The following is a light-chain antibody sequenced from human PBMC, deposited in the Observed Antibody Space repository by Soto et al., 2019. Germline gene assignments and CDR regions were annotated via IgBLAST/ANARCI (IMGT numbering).Light chain of an antibody. CDR2: DAS. V-gene: IGKV1-33*01. CDR3: QQYDNLPYT. Sequence: DIPMTQSPSSLSASVGVRVTITCQASQDMSNYLNWYQQKPGKAPKLLIYDASKLETEVPSRFSGSGSGTDFTFTISILQPEDIATYYCQQYDNLPYTFGQGTKLEIK. J-gene: IGKJ2*01. CDR1: QDMSNY.